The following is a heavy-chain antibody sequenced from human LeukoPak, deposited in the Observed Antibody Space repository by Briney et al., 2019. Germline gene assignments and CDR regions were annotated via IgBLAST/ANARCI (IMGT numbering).Heavy chain of an antibody. J-gene: IGHJ5*02. V-gene: IGHV3-21*01. CDR2: ISTTSSYI. CDR1: GFTFSGYS. Sequence: GGSLRLSCAASGFTFSGYSMSWVRQAPGKGLEWVSSISTTSSYIYYADSVKGRFTISRDNAKNSLWLQMDSLRAEDTAVYYCARGSLLWFGEHPFDPWGQGTLVTVSS. D-gene: IGHD3-10*01. CDR3: ARGSLLWFGEHPFDP.